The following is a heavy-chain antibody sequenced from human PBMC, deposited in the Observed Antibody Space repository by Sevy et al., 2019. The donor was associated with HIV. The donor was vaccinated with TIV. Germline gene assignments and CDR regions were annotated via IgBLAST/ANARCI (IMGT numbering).Heavy chain of an antibody. CDR1: GGSFSGYY. Sequence: SETLSLTCAVYGGSFSGYYWSWIRQPPGKGLEWIGEINHSGSTNYNPSLKSRVTISVDTSKNQFSLKLSSVTAADTAVYYCARGRRGYSSSSYCFDYWGQGTLVTVSS. J-gene: IGHJ4*02. V-gene: IGHV4-34*01. D-gene: IGHD6-6*01. CDR2: INHSGST. CDR3: ARGRRGYSSSSYCFDY.